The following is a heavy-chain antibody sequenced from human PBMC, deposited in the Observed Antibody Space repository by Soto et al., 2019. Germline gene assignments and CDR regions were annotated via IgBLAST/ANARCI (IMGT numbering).Heavy chain of an antibody. Sequence: PGGSLRLSCAASGFTFSSYAMHWVRQAPGKGLEWVAVISYDGSNKYYADSVKGRFTISRDNSKNTLYLQMNSLRAEDTAVYYCARDRSEQLVPAPFFDYWGQGTLVTVSS. CDR3: ARDRSEQLVPAPFFDY. D-gene: IGHD6-6*01. CDR2: ISYDGSNK. J-gene: IGHJ4*02. V-gene: IGHV3-30-3*01. CDR1: GFTFSSYA.